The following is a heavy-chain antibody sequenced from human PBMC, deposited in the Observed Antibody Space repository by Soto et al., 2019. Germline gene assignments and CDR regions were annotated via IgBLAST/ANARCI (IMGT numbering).Heavy chain of an antibody. CDR2: IYYSGST. J-gene: IGHJ6*03. V-gene: IGHV4-59*01. Sequence: QVQLQESGPGLVKPSETLSLTCTVSGGSISSYYWSWIRQPPGKGLEWIGYIYYSGSTNYNPSLRSRVTISVDTSKNQFHLKVSSVTAADTAVYYCARGLSWEPYYYYYMDVWGKGTTVTVSS. D-gene: IGHD1-26*01. CDR1: GGSISSYY. CDR3: ARGLSWEPYYYYYMDV.